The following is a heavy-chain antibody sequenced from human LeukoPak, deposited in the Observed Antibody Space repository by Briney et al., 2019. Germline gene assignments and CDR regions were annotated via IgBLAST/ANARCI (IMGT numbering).Heavy chain of an antibody. Sequence: GGSLRLSCAASGFTFSDHYMDWVRQALGKGLEWVGRTRNKGNSYTTEYAASVRGRFTISRDDSESSLYLQMNSLKTEDTAVYYCTRVRYCSSTTCRGAFDIWGQGTMVTVSS. V-gene: IGHV3-72*01. CDR3: TRVRYCSSTTCRGAFDI. D-gene: IGHD2-2*01. CDR2: TRNKGNSYTT. J-gene: IGHJ3*02. CDR1: GFTFSDHY.